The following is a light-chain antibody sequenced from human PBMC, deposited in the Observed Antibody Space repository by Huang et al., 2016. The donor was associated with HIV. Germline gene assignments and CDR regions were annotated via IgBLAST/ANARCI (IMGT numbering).Light chain of an antibody. CDR2: GAS. V-gene: IGKV1-39*01. Sequence: DIQMTQSQSSLSASVGDRVTISCRASQGISSYLNWYQHNPGEAPRLLLYGASTLQTGVPSRFRGSGSGTYFTLTISSLRPEDFATYYCQQSHTIPWTFGQGTRV. J-gene: IGKJ1*01. CDR1: QGISSY. CDR3: QQSHTIPWT.